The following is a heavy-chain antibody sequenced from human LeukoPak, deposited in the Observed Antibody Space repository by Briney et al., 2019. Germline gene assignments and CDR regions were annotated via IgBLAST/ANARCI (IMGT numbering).Heavy chain of an antibody. CDR2: ISANNGNT. D-gene: IGHD3-22*01. CDR3: ATSSYYYDLQTFDP. CDR1: GYTFTSYG. Sequence: ASVKVSCKASGYTFTSYGISWVRQAPGQGLEWMGWISANNGNTNYAQKLQGRVTMTTDTSTSTAYMELRSLRSDDTAVYYCATSSYYYDLQTFDPWGQGTLVTVSS. J-gene: IGHJ5*02. V-gene: IGHV1-18*01.